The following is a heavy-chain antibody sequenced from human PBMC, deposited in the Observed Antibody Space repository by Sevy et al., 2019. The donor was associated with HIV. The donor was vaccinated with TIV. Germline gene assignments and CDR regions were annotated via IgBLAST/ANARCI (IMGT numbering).Heavy chain of an antibody. V-gene: IGHV3-21*01. CDR2: ISSSSSYI. D-gene: IGHD5-12*01. Sequence: GGSLRLSCAASGFTFSSYSMNWVRQAPGKGLEWVSSISSSSSYIYYADSVKGRFTISRDNAKNSLYLQMNGLRAEDTAVYYWATDKGGYDPFDYWGQGTLVTVSS. J-gene: IGHJ4*02. CDR3: ATDKGGYDPFDY. CDR1: GFTFSSYS.